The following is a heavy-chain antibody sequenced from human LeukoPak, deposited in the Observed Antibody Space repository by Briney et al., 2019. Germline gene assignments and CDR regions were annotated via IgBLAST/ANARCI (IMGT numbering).Heavy chain of an antibody. V-gene: IGHV6-1*01. CDR2: TYYGSRSKWYN. Sequence: SQTLSLTCAISGDSVSSNSAAWNWIRQSPSRGLEWLGRTYYGSRSKWYNGYAVSVKSRITINPDTSKNQFSLHLNSVTPEDTAVYYCARGQGGYIDYWGQGTLVTVSS. J-gene: IGHJ4*02. CDR1: GDSVSSNSAA. D-gene: IGHD3-16*01. CDR3: ARGQGGYIDY.